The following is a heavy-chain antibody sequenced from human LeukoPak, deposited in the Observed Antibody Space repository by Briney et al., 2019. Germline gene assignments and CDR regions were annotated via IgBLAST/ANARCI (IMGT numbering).Heavy chain of an antibody. D-gene: IGHD5-18*01. Sequence: GGSLRLSCAASGFTFSSYAMSWVRQAPGKGLEWASAISGSGGSTYYADSVKGRFTISRDNSKNTLYLQMNSLRAEDTAVYYCAKARGYSYGPFDYYFDYWGQGTLVTVSS. CDR1: GFTFSSYA. CDR3: AKARGYSYGPFDYYFDY. CDR2: ISGSGGST. J-gene: IGHJ4*02. V-gene: IGHV3-23*01.